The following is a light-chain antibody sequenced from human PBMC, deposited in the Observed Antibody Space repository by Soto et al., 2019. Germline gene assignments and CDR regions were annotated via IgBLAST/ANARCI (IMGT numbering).Light chain of an antibody. Sequence: QSVLTQPPSASGTPGQRVTISCSGSSSNIGSNTVNWYQQLPGTAPKLLIYSNNRRPSGVPDRFSGSKSGTSASLAISGLQSEDEADYYCAAWDDSLNGQVFGGGTQLTVL. CDR2: SNN. J-gene: IGLJ3*02. V-gene: IGLV1-44*01. CDR1: SSNIGSNT. CDR3: AAWDDSLNGQV.